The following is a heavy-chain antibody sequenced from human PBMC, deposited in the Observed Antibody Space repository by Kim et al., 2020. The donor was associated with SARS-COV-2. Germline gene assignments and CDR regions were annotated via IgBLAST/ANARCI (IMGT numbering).Heavy chain of an antibody. Sequence: GGSLRLSCAASGFTFSSYSMNWVRQAPGKGLEWVSSISSSSSYIYYADSVKGRFTISRDNAKNSLYLQMNSLRAEDTAVYYCARAGAVNQLLFYYGMDVWGQGTTVTVSS. CDR3: ARAGAVNQLLFYYGMDV. CDR1: GFTFSSYS. V-gene: IGHV3-21*01. D-gene: IGHD2-2*01. J-gene: IGHJ6*02. CDR2: ISSSSSYI.